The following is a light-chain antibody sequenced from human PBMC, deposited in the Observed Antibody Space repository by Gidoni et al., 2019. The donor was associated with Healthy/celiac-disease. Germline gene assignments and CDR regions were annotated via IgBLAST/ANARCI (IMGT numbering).Light chain of an antibody. J-gene: IGKJ2*01. V-gene: IGKV1-5*03. CDR2: KAS. CDR3: QQYNSYSYT. CDR1: QSISSW. Sequence: DIQMTQSPSTLSTSVGDRVTITCLASQSISSWLAWYQQKPGKAPKLLIYKASSLESGVPSRFSGSGSGTEFTLTISSLQPDDFATYYCQQYNSYSYTFGQGNKLEIK.